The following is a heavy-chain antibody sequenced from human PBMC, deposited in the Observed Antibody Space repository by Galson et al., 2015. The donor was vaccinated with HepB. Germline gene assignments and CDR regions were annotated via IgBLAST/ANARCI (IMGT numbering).Heavy chain of an antibody. CDR3: VLLRGYDLKPLDY. CDR2: ISSCSTTI. J-gene: IGHJ4*02. Sequence: SLRLSCAASTFIFSTYSMNWVRQAPGKGLEWVSYISSCSTTIYYADSVKGRFTISRDNAKNSLYLQMNSLRAEDTAVYYCVLLRGYDLKPLDYWDQGTLFTVSS. D-gene: IGHD5-12*01. CDR1: TFIFSTYS. V-gene: IGHV3-48*04.